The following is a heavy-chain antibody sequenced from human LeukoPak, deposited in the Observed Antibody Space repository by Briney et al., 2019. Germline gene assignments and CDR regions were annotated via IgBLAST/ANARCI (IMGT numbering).Heavy chain of an antibody. CDR2: IYYSGST. J-gene: IGHJ4*02. CDR3: ARAVVVPAAMFDY. V-gene: IGHV4-39*07. CDR1: GGSISSTTNY. Sequence: SETLSLTCTVSGGSISSTTNYWGCIRQPPGKGLEWIGSIYYSGSTYYNPSLKSRVTISVDTSKNQFSLKLSSVTAADTAVYYCARAVVVPAAMFDYWGQGTLVTVSS. D-gene: IGHD2-2*01.